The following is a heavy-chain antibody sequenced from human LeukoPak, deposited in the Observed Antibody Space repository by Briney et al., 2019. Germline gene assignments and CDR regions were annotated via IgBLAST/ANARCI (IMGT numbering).Heavy chain of an antibody. V-gene: IGHV3-11*01. D-gene: IGHD3-3*02. J-gene: IGHJ4*02. CDR2: ISSSGYTT. Sequence: GGSLRLSCAASGFTFSDYYMSWIRQAPGKGLGWVSKISSSGYTTYYADSVKGRFTISRDNADNSLSLQMDSLKADDTAVYYCARDILGSKYYFDYWGQGALVTVSS. CDR1: GFTFSDYY. CDR3: ARDILGSKYYFDY.